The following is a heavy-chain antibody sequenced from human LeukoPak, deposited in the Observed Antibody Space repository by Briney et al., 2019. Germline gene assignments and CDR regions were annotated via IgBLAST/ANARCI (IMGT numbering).Heavy chain of an antibody. Sequence: ASVKVSCKASGYTFSTYGIAWVRQAPGQGLEWMGWISGYNGNTNYAQKFQGRVTMTTDTTTTTAYMELRSLRSGDTAVYYCARDGYFDFWGQGTLVTVSS. CDR1: GYTFSTYG. CDR2: ISGYNGNT. V-gene: IGHV1-18*01. J-gene: IGHJ4*02. CDR3: ARDGYFDF.